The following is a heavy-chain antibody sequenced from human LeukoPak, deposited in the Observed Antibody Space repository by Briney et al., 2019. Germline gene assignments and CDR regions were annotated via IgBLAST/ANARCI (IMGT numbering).Heavy chain of an antibody. CDR1: GFTFSSYW. D-gene: IGHD3-10*01. V-gene: IGHV3-7*01. CDR3: ARAFRGWAYYYGSGSSSTYYFDY. J-gene: IGHJ4*02. CDR2: IKQDGSEK. Sequence: GGSLGLSCAASGFTFSSYWMSWVRQAPGKGLEWVANIKQDGSEKYYVDSVKGRFTISRDNAKNSLYLQMNSLRAEDTAVYYCARAFRGWAYYYGSGSSSTYYFDYWGQGTLVTVSS.